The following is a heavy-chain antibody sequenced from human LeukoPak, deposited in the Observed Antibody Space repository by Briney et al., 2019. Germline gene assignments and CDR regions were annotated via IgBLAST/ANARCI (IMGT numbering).Heavy chain of an antibody. V-gene: IGHV4-59*01. CDR3: ARDLKAYDSSGYYYVGAFDI. CDR1: GGSISSYY. D-gene: IGHD3-22*01. CDR2: IYYSGST. J-gene: IGHJ3*02. Sequence: SETLSLTCTVSGGSISSYYWSWIRQPPGKGLEWIGYIYYSGSTNYNPSLKSRVTISVDTSKNQFSLKLSSVTAADTAVYYCARDLKAYDSSGYYYVGAFDIWGQGTMVTVSS.